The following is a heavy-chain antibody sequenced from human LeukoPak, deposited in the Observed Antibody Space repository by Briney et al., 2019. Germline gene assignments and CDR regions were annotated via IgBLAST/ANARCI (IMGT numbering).Heavy chain of an antibody. V-gene: IGHV3-23*01. CDR3: AKDIYIYGYAYYFDS. CDR2: ISGSGGST. CDR1: GFTFSSYG. Sequence: GGSLRLSCAASGFTFSSYGMSWVRQAPGKGLEWVSAISGSGGSTYYADSVKGRFTITRDISKNTLYLQMNSLRAEDTAVYYCAKDIYIYGYAYYFDSWGQGTLVTVSS. J-gene: IGHJ4*02. D-gene: IGHD5-18*01.